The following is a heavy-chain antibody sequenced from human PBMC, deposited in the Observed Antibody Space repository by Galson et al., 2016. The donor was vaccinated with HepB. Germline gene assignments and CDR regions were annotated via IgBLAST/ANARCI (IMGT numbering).Heavy chain of an antibody. D-gene: IGHD1-1*01. CDR1: GGTFSRYA. CDR3: ARELRNWKDIYHGMDV. J-gene: IGHJ6*02. V-gene: IGHV1-69*13. Sequence: SVKVSCKASGGTFSRYAISWVRQAPGQGLEWMRGIIPMFGTTNYAQKFQGRVTITADESTGTSYLEVSSLRSDDTAVYYCARELRNWKDIYHGMDVWGQGTTVTVSS. CDR2: IIPMFGTT.